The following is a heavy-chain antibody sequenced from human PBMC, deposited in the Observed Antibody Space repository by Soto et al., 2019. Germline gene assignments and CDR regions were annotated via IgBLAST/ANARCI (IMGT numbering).Heavy chain of an antibody. CDR1: GGSVSSGSYY. D-gene: IGHD3-22*01. Sequence: PSETLSLTCTVSGGSVSSGSYYWSWIRQPPGKGLEWIGYIYYSGSTNYNPSLKSRVTISVDTSKNQFSLKLSSVTAADTAVYYCARWRGSYYYDSSGPGFDYWGQGTMVTVYS. V-gene: IGHV4-61*01. CDR3: ARWRGSYYYDSSGPGFDY. J-gene: IGHJ4*02. CDR2: IYYSGST.